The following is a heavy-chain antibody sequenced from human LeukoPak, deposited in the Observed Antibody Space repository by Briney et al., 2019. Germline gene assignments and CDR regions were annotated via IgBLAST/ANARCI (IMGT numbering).Heavy chain of an antibody. J-gene: IGHJ4*02. CDR2: IYPGDSDT. D-gene: IGHD3-10*01. CDR3: ARRDVRGARGGCFDF. V-gene: IGHV5-51*01. CDR1: GYSFTTYW. Sequence: GESLKISCKGSGYSFTTYWIGWVRQMPGKGLEWMGIIYPGDSDTRYSPSFQGQVTISADRSISTAYLQWTSLKASDTAMYYCARRDVRGARGGCFDFWGQGTLVTVSS.